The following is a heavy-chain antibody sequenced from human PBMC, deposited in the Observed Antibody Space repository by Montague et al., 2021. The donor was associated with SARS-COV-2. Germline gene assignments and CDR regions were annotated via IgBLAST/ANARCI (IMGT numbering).Heavy chain of an antibody. CDR2: ISTSSSNI. CDR1: GFPFSSFN. D-gene: IGHD3-10*01. V-gene: IGHV3-48*02. J-gene: IGHJ4*02. CDR3: ARERGDYGADGGFDF. Sequence: SLRLSCAASGFPFSSFNMNWVRQAPGKGLEWVSFISTSSSNIYYADSVRGRFTISRDKAKNSLYLQMNSLRDEDTAVYYCARERGDYGADGGFDFWGQGTLVTASS.